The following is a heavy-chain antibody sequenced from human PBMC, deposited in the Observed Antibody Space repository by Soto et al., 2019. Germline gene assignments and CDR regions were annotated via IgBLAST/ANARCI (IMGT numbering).Heavy chain of an antibody. D-gene: IGHD5-18*01. J-gene: IGHJ6*03. V-gene: IGHV3-49*03. CDR1: GFTFGDYA. CDR3: TRDRGYSYGLHELYYYYYMDV. CDR2: IRSKAYGGTT. Sequence: GGSLRLSCTASGFTFGDYAMSWFRQAPGKGLEWVGFIRSKAYGGTTEYAASVKGRFTISRDDSKSIAYLQMNSLKTEDTAVYYCTRDRGYSYGLHELYYYYYMDVWGKGTTVTVSS.